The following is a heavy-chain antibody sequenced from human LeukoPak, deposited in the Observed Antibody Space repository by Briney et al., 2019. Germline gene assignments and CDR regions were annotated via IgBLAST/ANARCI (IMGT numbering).Heavy chain of an antibody. CDR1: GYTFTGYY. V-gene: IGHV1-2*04. CDR2: INPNNGGR. D-gene: IGHD6-19*01. CDR3: ARSAVAGQRDHRFDY. J-gene: IGHJ4*02. Sequence: ASVNLSFNSSGYTFTGYYMHLGRQAPGQGLELIWGINPNNGGRNYAQKFQGWVTMTRETSISPAYMEVGRMRSDDTAVYYCARSAVAGQRDHRFDYWGQGMLVTVSS.